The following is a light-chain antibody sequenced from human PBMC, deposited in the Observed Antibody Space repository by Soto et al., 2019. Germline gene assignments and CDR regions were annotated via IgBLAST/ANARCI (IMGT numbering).Light chain of an antibody. J-gene: IGKJ1*01. CDR3: QQYGSFPWK. CDR2: GAS. V-gene: IGKV3-20*01. CDR1: QSIDSRY. Sequence: DIVLTQSPGLLSLSPTETETLSCTASQSIDSRYLGWYQQKPGQTPRLLIYGASGRATGIPDRFSGSGSGTDFTLTISRLEPEDFAVYYCQQYGSFPWKCGQGTRGDIK.